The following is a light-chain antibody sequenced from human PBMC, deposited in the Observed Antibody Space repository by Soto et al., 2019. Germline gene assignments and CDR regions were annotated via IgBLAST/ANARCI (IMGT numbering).Light chain of an antibody. V-gene: IGLV2-23*01. J-gene: IGLJ2*01. CDR3: CSYAGSSTVVV. Sequence: QSALTQPASVSGSPGQSITISCTGTSSDVWSYNLVSWYQQHPGKAPKLMIYEGSKRPSGVSNRFSGSKSGNTASLTISGLQAEDEADYYCCSYAGSSTVVVFGGGTKLTVL. CDR2: EGS. CDR1: SSDVWSYNL.